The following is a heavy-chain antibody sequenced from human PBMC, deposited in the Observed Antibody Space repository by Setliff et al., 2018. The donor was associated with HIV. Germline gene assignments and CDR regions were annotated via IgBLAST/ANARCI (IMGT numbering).Heavy chain of an antibody. J-gene: IGHJ6*03. CDR1: GFTFGDYA. CDR2: IKDNGSDE. D-gene: IGHD1-26*01. V-gene: IGHV3-7*03. CDR3: VRDQVGPQWSYMDV. Sequence: PGGSLRLSCTTSGFTFGDYAMSWVRQAPGKGLGWVANIKDNGSDENYADSVRGRFTISRDNAKNSMYLQMNRLTAEDAAVYYCVRDQVGPQWSYMDVWGKGTTVTVSS.